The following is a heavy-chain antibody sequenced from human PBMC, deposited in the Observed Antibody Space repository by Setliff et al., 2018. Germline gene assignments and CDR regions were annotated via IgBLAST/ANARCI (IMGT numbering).Heavy chain of an antibody. Sequence: VSCKTSGYSFTSFDVNWVRQATGQGLEWLGYIKPSDGGTKYAQKFQGRVTMTSDISTSTFYMELSSLTSEDTAPYYCARGVGAVGDFWGQGTLVTVSS. CDR1: GYSFTSFD. D-gene: IGHD1-26*01. CDR3: ARGVGAVGDF. J-gene: IGHJ4*02. V-gene: IGHV1-8*01. CDR2: IKPSDGGT.